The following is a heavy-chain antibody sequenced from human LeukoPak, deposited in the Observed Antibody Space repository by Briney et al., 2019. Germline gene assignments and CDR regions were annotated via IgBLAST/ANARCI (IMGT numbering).Heavy chain of an antibody. CDR1: GFSLSTSGVG. CDR3: AHICSGGSCYSTDAFDI. D-gene: IGHD2-15*01. V-gene: IGHV2-5*01. Sequence: FGPTLVKPTQTLTLTCTFSGFSLSTSGVGVGWIRQPPGKALEWLALIYWNDDKRYSPSLKSRLTITKDTSKNQVVLTMTNMDPVDTATYYCAHICSGGSCYSTDAFDIRGQGTMVTVSS. CDR2: IYWNDDK. J-gene: IGHJ3*02.